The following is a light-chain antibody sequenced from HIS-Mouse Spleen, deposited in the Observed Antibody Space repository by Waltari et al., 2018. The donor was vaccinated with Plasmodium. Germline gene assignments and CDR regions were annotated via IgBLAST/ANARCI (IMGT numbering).Light chain of an antibody. CDR3: SSYAGSNEV. CDR2: EVS. Sequence: QSALTQPPSASGSPGQSVTISCTGTSSDVGGYNYVSWYQQHPGKAPKLMIYEVSKRPSGVPDRFSGFKSGNTASLTVSGLQAEDEADYYCSSYAGSNEVFGGGTKLTVL. V-gene: IGLV2-8*01. CDR1: SSDVGGYNY. J-gene: IGLJ2*01.